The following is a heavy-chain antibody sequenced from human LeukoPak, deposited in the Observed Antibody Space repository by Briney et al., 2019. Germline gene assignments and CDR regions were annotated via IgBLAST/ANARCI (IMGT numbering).Heavy chain of an antibody. Sequence: ASVKASCKASGYTFISYGISWVRQAPGQGLEWMGWISAYNGNTNYAQKLQGRVTMTTDTSTSTAYMELRSLRSDDTAVYYCARDLGYSGYDSVIDYWGQGTLVTVSS. D-gene: IGHD5-12*01. CDR3: ARDLGYSGYDSVIDY. CDR2: ISAYNGNT. J-gene: IGHJ4*02. V-gene: IGHV1-18*04. CDR1: GYTFISYG.